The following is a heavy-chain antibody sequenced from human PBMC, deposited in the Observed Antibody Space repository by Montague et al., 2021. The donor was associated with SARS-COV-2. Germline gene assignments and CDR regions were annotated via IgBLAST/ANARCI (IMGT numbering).Heavy chain of an antibody. J-gene: IGHJ4*02. CDR1: GDSIRSSSYY. V-gene: IGHV4-39*01. CDR2: IYYDGST. Sequence: SETLSLTCTVAGDSIRSSSYYWGWIRQPPGRGLEWIGSIYYDGSTYYNPSFKSRVTISVDTSKTQFSLKLSSVTAADTAVYYCARGQEVYAINGDLNYWGQGYRVTVSS. D-gene: IGHD2-8*01. CDR3: ARGQEVYAINGDLNY.